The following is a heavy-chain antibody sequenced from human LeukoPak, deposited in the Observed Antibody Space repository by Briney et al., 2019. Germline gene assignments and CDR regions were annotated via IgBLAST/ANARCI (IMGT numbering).Heavy chain of an antibody. V-gene: IGHV3-64*01. CDR2: INSNGGST. CDR3: ARQAAGVVY. Sequence: GGSLRLSCAASGSTFSTFAMHWVRQAPGKGLEYVSGINSNGGSTFYANSVKGRFTISRDNSKNTLYLQMGSLRTEDMAVYYCARQAAGVVYWGQGTLVTVSS. J-gene: IGHJ4*02. CDR1: GSTFSTFA. D-gene: IGHD6-13*01.